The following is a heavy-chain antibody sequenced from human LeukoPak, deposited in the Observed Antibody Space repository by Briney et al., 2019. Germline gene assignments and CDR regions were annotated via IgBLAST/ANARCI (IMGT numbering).Heavy chain of an antibody. Sequence: SGTLSITCAVSGVSISTNTWWSWVRQPPGKGLEWIGEIFHSESTNYNPSLESRLGISLDKSKNHFSLRLSSVTAADTAIYYCAREIFGARAFEYWGQGILVTVSS. CDR2: IFHSEST. J-gene: IGHJ4*02. V-gene: IGHV4-4*02. CDR3: AREIFGARAFEY. D-gene: IGHD3-3*01. CDR1: GVSISTNTW.